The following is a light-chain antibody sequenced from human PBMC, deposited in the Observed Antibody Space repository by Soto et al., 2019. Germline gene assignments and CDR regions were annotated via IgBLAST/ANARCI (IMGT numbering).Light chain of an antibody. J-gene: IGKJ4*01. CDR1: QSIETW. Sequence: DIQMTQSPSTLYASVGDRGTITGRASQSIETWLAWYQQTPGKAHKLVIYKAYTLQSGVQSRSSGSGSGTDFTLTIRRLEPEDFAVYYCQQYGSSPLTFGGGTKVDI. CDR2: KAY. CDR3: QQYGSSPLT. V-gene: IGKV1-5*03.